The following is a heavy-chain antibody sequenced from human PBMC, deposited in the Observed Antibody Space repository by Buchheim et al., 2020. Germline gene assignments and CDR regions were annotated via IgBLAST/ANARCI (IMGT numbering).Heavy chain of an antibody. V-gene: IGHV3-30*04. CDR2: ISYDGSNK. CDR3: ARDNGRLQKHYSSFDY. J-gene: IGHJ4*02. D-gene: IGHD4-11*01. CDR1: GFTFSSYA. Sequence: QVQLVESGGGVVQPGRSLRLSCAASGFTFSSYAMHWVRQAPGKGLEWVAVISYDGSNKYYADSVKGRFTISRDNSKNTLYLQMNSLRAEDTAVYYCARDNGRLQKHYSSFDYWGQGTL.